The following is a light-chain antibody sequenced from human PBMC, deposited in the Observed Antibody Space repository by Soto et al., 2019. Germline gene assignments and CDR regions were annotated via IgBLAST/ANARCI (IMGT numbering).Light chain of an antibody. Sequence: EIVLTQSPGTLSLSPGERATLSCRASQSVSSNYLAWYQQKPGQAPRLLIYGASSRITGIPDRFSGSGSGTDFTFTISRLAPEDFAVYYCQQYGSSPPLLTFGPGTKVDF. J-gene: IGKJ3*01. CDR1: QSVSSNY. V-gene: IGKV3-20*01. CDR2: GAS. CDR3: QQYGSSPPLLT.